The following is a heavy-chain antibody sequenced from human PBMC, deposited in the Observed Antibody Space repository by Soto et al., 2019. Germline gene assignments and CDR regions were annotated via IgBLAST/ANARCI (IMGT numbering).Heavy chain of an antibody. CDR3: ARFGYPTNIGIDY. V-gene: IGHV4-31*03. Sequence: SETLSLTCTVSGGSISSGGYYWSWIRQHPGKGLEWIGYIYYSGSTYYNPSLKSRVTISVDTSKNQFSLKLSSVTAADTAVYYCARFGYPTNIGIDYRGQGTLVTGSS. J-gene: IGHJ4*02. CDR1: GGSISSGGYY. CDR2: IYYSGST. D-gene: IGHD3-22*01.